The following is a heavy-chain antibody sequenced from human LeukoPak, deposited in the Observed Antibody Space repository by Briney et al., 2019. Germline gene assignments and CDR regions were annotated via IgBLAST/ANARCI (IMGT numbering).Heavy chain of an antibody. D-gene: IGHD5-12*01. CDR2: IIPIFGTA. Sequence: ASVKVSCKASGGTFSSYAISWVRQAPGQGLEWMGGIIPIFGTANYAQKFQGRVTITADESASTAYMELSSLRSEDTAVYYCARRVLRRGYSGYGGLDYWGQGTLVTVSS. J-gene: IGHJ4*02. V-gene: IGHV1-69*13. CDR1: GGTFSSYA. CDR3: ARRVLRRGYSGYGGLDY.